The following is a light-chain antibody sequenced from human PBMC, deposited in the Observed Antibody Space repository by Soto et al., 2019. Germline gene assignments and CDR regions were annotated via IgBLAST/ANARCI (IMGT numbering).Light chain of an antibody. Sequence: DIQMTQSPSAMSASVGDRVTITCRASQSLSSYLAWYQQKPGKAPKLLIYDASTLENGVPSRFSGSGSGTEFTLTISSLQPDDFATYYCQQYNSYSFGQGTKVDIK. V-gene: IGKV1-5*01. CDR3: QQYNSYS. CDR2: DAS. CDR1: QSLSSY. J-gene: IGKJ1*01.